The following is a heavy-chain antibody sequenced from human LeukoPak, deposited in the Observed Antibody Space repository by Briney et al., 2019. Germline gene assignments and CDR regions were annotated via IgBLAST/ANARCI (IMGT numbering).Heavy chain of an antibody. CDR1: GFSLSNARMG. J-gene: IGHJ4*02. Sequence: ESGPTLVNPTETLTLTCTVSGFSLSNARMGVSWIRQPPGKALEWLAHIFSNDEKSCSTSLKSRLTISKDTSKSQVVLTMTNMDPVDTATYYCARITRDGYIGFDYWGQGTLVTVSS. CDR2: IFSNDEK. CDR3: ARITRDGYIGFDY. D-gene: IGHD5-24*01. V-gene: IGHV2-26*01.